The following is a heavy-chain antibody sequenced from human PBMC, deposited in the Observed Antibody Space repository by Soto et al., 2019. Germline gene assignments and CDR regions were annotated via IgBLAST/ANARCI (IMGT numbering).Heavy chain of an antibody. CDR1: GFSFRNYI. CDR2: ISSSSDTI. J-gene: IGHJ4*02. CDR3: LRDWSY. Sequence: EVQLVESGGGLVQPGGSLRLSCAASGFSFRNYIMNWVRQAPGKGLEWVSFISSSSDTIYYADSVKGRFTISRDNAKNALYLQLNSLRDEDTAVYFCLRDWSYWGQGTLVTVSS. V-gene: IGHV3-48*02.